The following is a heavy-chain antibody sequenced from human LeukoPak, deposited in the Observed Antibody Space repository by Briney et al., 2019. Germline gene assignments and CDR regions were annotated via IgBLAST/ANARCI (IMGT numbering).Heavy chain of an antibody. D-gene: IGHD2/OR15-2a*01. Sequence: SETLSLTCAVYGGSFSGYYWSWIRQPPGKGLEWIGEINHSGSTNYNPSLKSRVTISVDTSKNQFSLKLSSVTAADTAVYYCARGEGEGGFTTGGQGTLVTVSS. J-gene: IGHJ4*02. CDR1: GGSFSGYY. CDR2: INHSGST. V-gene: IGHV4-34*01. CDR3: ARGEGEGGFTT.